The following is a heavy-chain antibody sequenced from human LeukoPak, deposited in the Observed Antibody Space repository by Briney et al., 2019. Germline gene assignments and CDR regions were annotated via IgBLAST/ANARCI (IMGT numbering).Heavy chain of an antibody. V-gene: IGHV1-46*01. CDR2: INPSGGST. J-gene: IGHJ4*02. CDR3: ARDSYSSASGRNGPYDY. CDR1: GYTFTGYY. D-gene: IGHD6-19*01. Sequence: GASVKVSCKASGYTFTGYYMHWVRQAPGQGLEWMGIINPSGGSTSYAQKFQGRVTMTRDMSTSTVYMELSSLRSEDTAVYYCARDSYSSASGRNGPYDYWGQGTLVTVSS.